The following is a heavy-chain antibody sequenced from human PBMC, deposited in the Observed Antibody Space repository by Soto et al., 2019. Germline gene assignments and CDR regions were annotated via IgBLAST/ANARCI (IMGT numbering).Heavy chain of an antibody. CDR3: ARARLGTPALDY. Sequence: QVQLVESGGGVVQPGGSLRLSCAASGFTFSPYAMHWVRQAPGKGLEWVAVISYDGNNKNYADSVKGRLAISRDNSRNTLYLQMNSLRAEDTAVYYCARARLGTPALDYWGQGTLVTVSS. D-gene: IGHD1-1*01. CDR1: GFTFSPYA. J-gene: IGHJ4*02. V-gene: IGHV3-30*09. CDR2: ISYDGNNK.